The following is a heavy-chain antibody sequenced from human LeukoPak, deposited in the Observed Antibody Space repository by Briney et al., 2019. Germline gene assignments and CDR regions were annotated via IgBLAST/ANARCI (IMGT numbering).Heavy chain of an antibody. Sequence: GGSLRLSCAASGFTVSSNYMSWVRQAPGKGLEWVSVIYSGGSTYYADSVKGRFTISRDNSKNTLYLQMNSLRAEDTAVYYCTRDYYDSSGAGSLWGQGTLVTVSS. V-gene: IGHV3-66*02. CDR1: GFTVSSNY. J-gene: IGHJ4*02. CDR3: TRDYYDSSGAGSL. CDR2: IYSGGST. D-gene: IGHD3-22*01.